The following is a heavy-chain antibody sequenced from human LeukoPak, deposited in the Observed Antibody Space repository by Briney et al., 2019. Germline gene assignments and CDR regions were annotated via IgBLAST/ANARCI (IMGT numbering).Heavy chain of an antibody. D-gene: IGHD3-9*01. Sequence: GGSLRLSCAVSGFTFSKAWMSWVRQAPGKGLEWVGRIKSKTDGGTTEYGSHVKDRFTISRDDSKNTLYLQMNSLKTEDTAVYYCTTDPHYDVLTSYYKPEAYWGQGTLVTVSP. V-gene: IGHV3-15*01. J-gene: IGHJ4*02. CDR2: IKSKTDGGTT. CDR1: GFTFSKAW. CDR3: TTDPHYDVLTSYYKPEAY.